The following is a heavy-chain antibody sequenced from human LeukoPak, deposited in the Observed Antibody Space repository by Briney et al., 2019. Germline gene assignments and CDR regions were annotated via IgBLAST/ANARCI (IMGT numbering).Heavy chain of an antibody. CDR1: GFTFSSYA. V-gene: IGHV3-23*01. J-gene: IGHJ3*02. D-gene: IGHD6-6*01. CDR3: AKDWYSSSSGHAFDI. CDR2: ISGSGGST. Sequence: GGSLRLSCAASGFTFSSYAMSWVRQAPGKGLERVSAISGSGGSTYYADPVKGRFTISRDNSKNTLYLQMNSLRAEDTAVYYCAKDWYSSSSGHAFDIWGQGTMVTVSS.